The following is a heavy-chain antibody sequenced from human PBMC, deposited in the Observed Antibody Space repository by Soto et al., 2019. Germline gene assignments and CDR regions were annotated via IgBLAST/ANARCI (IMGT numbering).Heavy chain of an antibody. CDR2: IYYSGST. CDR1: VGSVSSGNFY. D-gene: IGHD3-10*01. J-gene: IGHJ6*02. Sequence: QVQLQESGPGLVKPSETLSLTCTVSVGSVSSGNFYWSWIRQPPGKGLEWIGFIYYSGSTNYNPSLKSRVTISVDTSKNQFSLQLSSVTAADTAVYYCARAGLWFGGYYYYYGMDVWGQGTTVTVSS. CDR3: ARAGLWFGGYYYYYGMDV. V-gene: IGHV4-61*01.